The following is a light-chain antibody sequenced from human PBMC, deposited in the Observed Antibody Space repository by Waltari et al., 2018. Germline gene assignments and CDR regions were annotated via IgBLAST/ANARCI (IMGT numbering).Light chain of an antibody. V-gene: IGKV3-11*01. J-gene: IGKJ2*01. CDR2: DAS. Sequence: EIVLTQSPDTLSLSPGDTATLSCRASQSVGSYLAWYQQKPGQPPRLLIYDASNRATGVPARFRGSGSGTDFTLTISSLEAEDSAVYYCQQRSNWPPHTFGQGARLEIK. CDR3: QQRSNWPPHT. CDR1: QSVGSY.